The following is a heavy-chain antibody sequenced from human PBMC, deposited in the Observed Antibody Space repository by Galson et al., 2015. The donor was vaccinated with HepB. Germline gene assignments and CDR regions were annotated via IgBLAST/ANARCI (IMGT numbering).Heavy chain of an antibody. CDR3: AREGWLRAGYFDD. V-gene: IGHV3-11*01. D-gene: IGHD5-12*01. CDR1: GFIFSDYY. Sequence: SLRLSCAASGFIFSDYYRSWIRQAPGKGLEWTSYISNSGNTIYYADSVKGRFTISRDNARNSLYLQMKSLRADDTAVYYCAREGWLRAGYFDDWGQGTRVTVSS. CDR2: ISNSGNTI. J-gene: IGHJ4*02.